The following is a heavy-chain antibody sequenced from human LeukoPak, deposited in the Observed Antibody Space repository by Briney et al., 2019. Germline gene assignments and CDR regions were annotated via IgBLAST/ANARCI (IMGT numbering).Heavy chain of an antibody. D-gene: IGHD7-27*01. J-gene: IGHJ3*02. V-gene: IGHV5-51*01. Sequence: GESLKISCKGSGYSFINYWIGWVRQMPGKGLEWMGIIYPGDSDTRYSPSFQGQVTISADKSMSTAYLQWSSLKASDTAIYYCARHRILGMLNAFDIWGQGTMVTVSS. CDR2: IYPGDSDT. CDR1: GYSFINYW. CDR3: ARHRILGMLNAFDI.